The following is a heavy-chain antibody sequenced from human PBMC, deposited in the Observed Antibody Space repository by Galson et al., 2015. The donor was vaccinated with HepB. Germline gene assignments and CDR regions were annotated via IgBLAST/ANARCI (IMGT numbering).Heavy chain of an antibody. CDR3: ARARGSGPAAYLDY. J-gene: IGHJ4*02. Sequence: RLSCAASGFTFSDDYMSWIRQAPGKGLDWISYISSSSDFTNYADSLRGRFTISRDNAKNSLYLQMNSLRVEDTAVYYCARARGSGPAAYLDYWGQGILVTVSS. CDR2: ISSSSDFT. D-gene: IGHD6-19*01. CDR1: GFTFSDDY. V-gene: IGHV3-11*03.